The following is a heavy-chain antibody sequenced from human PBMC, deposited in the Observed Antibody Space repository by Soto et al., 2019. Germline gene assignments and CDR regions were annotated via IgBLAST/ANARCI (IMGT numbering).Heavy chain of an antibody. CDR1: GFTFSSYV. CDR3: AREADILNWFDP. V-gene: IGHV3-30*03. D-gene: IGHD3-9*01. J-gene: IGHJ5*02. Sequence: GGSLRLSCAASGFTFSSYVTHWVRQAPGKGLEWVAVISHDGSNKYYADSVKGRFTISRDNSKNTLYLQMNSLRAEDTAVYYCAREADILNWFDPWGQGTLVTVSS. CDR2: ISHDGSNK.